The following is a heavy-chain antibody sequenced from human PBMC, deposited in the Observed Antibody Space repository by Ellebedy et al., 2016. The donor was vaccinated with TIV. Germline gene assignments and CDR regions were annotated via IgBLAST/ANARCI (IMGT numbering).Heavy chain of an antibody. CDR2: IIPIFGTA. CDR1: GGTFSSYA. CDR3: ARDVDVGDGYTNFDY. J-gene: IGHJ4*02. V-gene: IGHV1-69*13. Sequence: AASVKVSCKASGGTFSSYAISWVRQAPGQGLEWMGGIIPIFGTANYAQKFQGRVTITADESTSTAYMELSSLRSEDTAVYYCARDVDVGDGYTNFDYWGQGTLVTVSS. D-gene: IGHD5-24*01.